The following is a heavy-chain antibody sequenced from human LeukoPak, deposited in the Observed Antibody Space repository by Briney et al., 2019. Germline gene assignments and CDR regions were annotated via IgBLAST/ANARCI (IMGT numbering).Heavy chain of an antibody. V-gene: IGHV3-53*01. CDR3: ARDHRYCSGGSCYSEYFQH. D-gene: IGHD2-15*01. CDR1: GFTFSSYW. Sequence: GGSLRLSCAASGFTFSSYWMHWVRQAPGKGLEWVSVIYSGGSTYYADSVKGRFTISRDNSKNTLYLQMNSLRAEDTAAYYCARDHRYCSGGSCYSEYFQHWGQGTLVTVSS. J-gene: IGHJ1*01. CDR2: IYSGGST.